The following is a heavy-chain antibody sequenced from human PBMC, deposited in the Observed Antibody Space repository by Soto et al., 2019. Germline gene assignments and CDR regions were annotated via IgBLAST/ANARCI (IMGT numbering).Heavy chain of an antibody. J-gene: IGHJ6*02. D-gene: IGHD5-18*01. CDR2: IYYSGST. CDR1: GGSISSYY. Sequence: SETLSLTCTVSGGSISSYYWSWIRQPPGKGLEWIGYIYYSGSTNYNPSLKSRVTISVDTSKNQFSLKLSSVTAADTAVYYCARRRGYSCGQGYYYGMAVWGQGAKVTVS. V-gene: IGHV4-59*08. CDR3: ARRRGYSCGQGYYYGMAV.